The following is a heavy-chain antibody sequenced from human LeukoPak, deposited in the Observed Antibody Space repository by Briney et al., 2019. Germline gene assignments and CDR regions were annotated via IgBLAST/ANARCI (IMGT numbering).Heavy chain of an antibody. Sequence: GGSLRLSCAASGFTFSSYSMNWVRQAPGKGLEWVSSISSSSSSYIYYADSVKGRFTISRDNAKNSLYLQMNSLRAEDTAVYYCAREVEMAHVDYWGQGTLVTVSS. CDR3: AREVEMAHVDY. CDR1: GFTFSSYS. CDR2: ISSSSSSYI. J-gene: IGHJ4*02. D-gene: IGHD5-24*01. V-gene: IGHV3-21*01.